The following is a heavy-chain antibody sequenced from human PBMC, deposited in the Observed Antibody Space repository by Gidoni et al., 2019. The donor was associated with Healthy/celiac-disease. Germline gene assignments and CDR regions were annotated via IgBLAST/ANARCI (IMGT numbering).Heavy chain of an antibody. V-gene: IGHV3-33*08. CDR2: IWYDGSNK. J-gene: IGHJ4*02. Sequence: QVQLVESGGGVVQPGRSLRLSCAASGFTFSSYGMHWVRQAPGKGLEWVAVIWYDGSNKYYADSVKGRFTISRDNSKNTLYLQMNSLRAEDTAVYYCARAGDFWSGEGGYFDYWGQGTLVTVSS. D-gene: IGHD3-3*01. CDR1: GFTFSSYG. CDR3: ARAGDFWSGEGGYFDY.